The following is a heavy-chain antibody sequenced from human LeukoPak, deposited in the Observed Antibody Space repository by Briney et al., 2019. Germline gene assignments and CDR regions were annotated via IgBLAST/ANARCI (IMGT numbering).Heavy chain of an antibody. CDR3: ARGRDLVTYGMDV. V-gene: IGHV1-18*01. D-gene: IGHD3-9*01. CDR1: GYTFTSYG. J-gene: IGHJ6*02. Sequence: ASVKVSCKASGYTFTSYGISWVRQAPGQGLEWMGWISAYNGNTNYAQKLRGRVTMTRDTSTSTVYMELSSLRSEDTAVYYCARGRDLVTYGMDVWGQGTTVTVSS. CDR2: ISAYNGNT.